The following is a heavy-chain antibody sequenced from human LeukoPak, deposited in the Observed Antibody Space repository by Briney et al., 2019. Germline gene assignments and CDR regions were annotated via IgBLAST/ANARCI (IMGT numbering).Heavy chain of an antibody. D-gene: IGHD3-3*01. CDR3: ARAVLRFLRGYYYMDV. V-gene: IGHV1-18*01. CDR2: ISGYNGNT. CDR1: GYTFTSYG. Sequence: ASVKVSCKASGYTFTSYGISWVRQAPRQGLEWMGWISGYNGNTNYAQNLQGRVTMTTDTSTSTAYMELSSLRSEDTAVYYCARAVLRFLRGYYYMDVWGKGTTVTVSS. J-gene: IGHJ6*03.